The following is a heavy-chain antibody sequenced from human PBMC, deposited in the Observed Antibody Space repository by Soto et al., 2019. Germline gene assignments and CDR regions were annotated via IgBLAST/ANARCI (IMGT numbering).Heavy chain of an antibody. D-gene: IGHD3-3*01. Sequence: QVKLVQSGAEVKKPGASVKVSCKASGYTFTSYGISWVRQAPGQGLEWMGWISAYNGNTNYAQKRQGRVTMTTDTSTSTAYMELRSLRSDDTAVYYCARAPRLRFLEWSSLDYWGQGTLVTVSS. CDR1: GYTFTSYG. CDR2: ISAYNGNT. J-gene: IGHJ4*02. CDR3: ARAPRLRFLEWSSLDY. V-gene: IGHV1-18*04.